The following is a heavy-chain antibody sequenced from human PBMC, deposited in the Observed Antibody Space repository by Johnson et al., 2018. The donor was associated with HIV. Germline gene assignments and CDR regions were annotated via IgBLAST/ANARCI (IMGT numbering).Heavy chain of an antibody. J-gene: IGHJ3*02. CDR1: GITVSSNY. CDR3: ARDGRDMVTRGACDI. D-gene: IGHD5-18*01. Sequence: EKLVESGGALVQPGGSLRLSCAASGITVSSNYMSWVRQAPGKGLEWVSVIFSVGNTYYTDSLRGRFTLSRDNSNNMVYLQMNSLRPEDTAVYYCARDGRDMVTRGACDIWGQGTVVTVSS. V-gene: IGHV3-66*02. CDR2: IFSVGNT.